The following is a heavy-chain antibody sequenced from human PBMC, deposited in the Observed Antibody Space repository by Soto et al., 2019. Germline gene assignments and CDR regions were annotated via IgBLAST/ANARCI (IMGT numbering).Heavy chain of an antibody. CDR1: GFTFSSYS. CDR3: ARDSQNDAFDI. Sequence: LRLSCAASGFTFSSYSMNWVRQAPGKVLEWVSYISSSSSTIYYADSVKGRFTISRDNAKNSLYLQMNSLRAEDTAVYYCARDSQNDAFDIWGQGTMVTVSS. V-gene: IGHV3-48*01. CDR2: ISSSSSTI. J-gene: IGHJ3*02.